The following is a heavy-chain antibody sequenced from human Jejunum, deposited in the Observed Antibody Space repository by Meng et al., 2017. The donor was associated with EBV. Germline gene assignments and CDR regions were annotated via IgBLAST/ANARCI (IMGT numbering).Heavy chain of an antibody. D-gene: IGHD6-25*01. J-gene: IGHJ4*02. CDR2: INTDGSTT. CDR1: GFTFSDYW. V-gene: IGHV3-74*01. CDR3: TRAGSYRHDY. Sequence: RVGSGGGVVQLGGSLRLSCATSGFTFSDYWMHWVRQVPGKGLVWVSRINTDGSTTNYADSVKGRFTISRDNAENTLFLQMNSLKAEDTAVYYCTRAGSYRHDYWGQGTLVTVSS.